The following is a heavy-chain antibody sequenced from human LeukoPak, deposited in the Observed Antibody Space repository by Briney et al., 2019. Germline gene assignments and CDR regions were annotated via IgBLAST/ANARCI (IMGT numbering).Heavy chain of an antibody. D-gene: IGHD3-16*02. V-gene: IGHV1-69*04. CDR1: GGTFSSYA. CDR3: ARAEGVILQYNWFDR. CDR2: IIPILGIA. J-gene: IGHJ5*02. Sequence: SVKVSCKASGGTFSSYAISWVRQAPGQGLEWMGRIIPILGIANYAQKFQGRVTITADKSTSTAYMELSSLRSEDTAVYYCARAEGVILQYNWFDRWGQGTLVTASS.